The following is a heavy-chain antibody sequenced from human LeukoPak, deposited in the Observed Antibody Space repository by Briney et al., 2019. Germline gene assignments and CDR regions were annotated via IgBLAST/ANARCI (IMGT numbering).Heavy chain of an antibody. J-gene: IGHJ6*02. V-gene: IGHV3-23*01. CDR1: GFTFSSYA. CDR2: ISGSGGST. CDR3: AKYSYPDYYYYGMDV. Sequence: GGSLRLSCAASGFTFSSYAMSWVRQAPGKGLEWVSAISGSGGSTYYADSVKGRFTISRDNSKNTLYLQMNSLRAEDTAAYCCAKYSYPDYYYYGMDVWGQGTTVTVSS. D-gene: IGHD5-18*01.